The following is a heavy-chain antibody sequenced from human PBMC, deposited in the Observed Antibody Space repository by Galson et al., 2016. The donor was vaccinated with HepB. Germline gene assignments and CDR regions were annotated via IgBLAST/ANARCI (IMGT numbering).Heavy chain of an antibody. J-gene: IGHJ4*02. CDR2: IQSNTDGGTA. Sequence: SLRLSCAASGFTFTNAWMSWVRQAPGKGLEWVGRIQSNTDGGTADYAAPVKGRFTISRDDSKNTLYLQMNSLKTDDTSVYYCANGWPVWYYGSGSSYWGKGTLVTVSS. CDR1: GFTFTNAW. D-gene: IGHD3-10*01. CDR3: ANGWPVWYYGSGSSY. V-gene: IGHV3-15*01.